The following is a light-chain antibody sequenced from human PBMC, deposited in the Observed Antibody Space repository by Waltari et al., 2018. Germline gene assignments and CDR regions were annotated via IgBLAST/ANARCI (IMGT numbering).Light chain of an antibody. CDR1: QDITTS. CDR2: DAS. V-gene: IGKV1-33*01. Sequence: DIQMTQSPSSLSASVGDRVTFTCQATQDITTSLSWFQQKPGAAPRLLIYDASTLQPGVPSRFSGTGSATGFSLTITSLQLDDSATYYCQQFHSLPYTFARGTKLHIK. CDR3: QQFHSLPYT. J-gene: IGKJ2*01.